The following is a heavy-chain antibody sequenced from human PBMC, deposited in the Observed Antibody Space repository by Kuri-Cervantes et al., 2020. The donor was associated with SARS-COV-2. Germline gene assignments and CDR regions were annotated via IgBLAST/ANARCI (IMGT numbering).Heavy chain of an antibody. CDR3: ARFLGSFPYYYDSSGYYGEGAFDI. Sequence: SETLSLTCTVSGGSISSGDYYWSWIRQPPGKGLEWIGEINHSGSTNYNPSLKSRVTISVDTSKNQFSLKLSSVTAADTAVYYCARFLGSFPYYYDSSGYYGEGAFDIWGQGTTVTVSS. CDR2: INHSGST. CDR1: GGSISSGDYY. D-gene: IGHD3-22*01. J-gene: IGHJ3*02. V-gene: IGHV4-30-4*01.